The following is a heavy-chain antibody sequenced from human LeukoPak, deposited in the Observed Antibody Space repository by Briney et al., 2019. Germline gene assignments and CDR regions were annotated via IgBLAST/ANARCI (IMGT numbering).Heavy chain of an antibody. V-gene: IGHV3-15*01. J-gene: IGHJ4*02. CDR1: GFTFSKSR. CDR3: TANGGHEGLAIY. D-gene: IGHD5-12*01. CDR2: IKSNTDGGTT. Sequence: GGSLRLSCAASGFTFSKSRMGWVRQAPGKGLEWVSRIKSNTDGGTTEYAAPVKGRFNISSDDPTKSPYVQTNSLQNEDTAVYYCTANGGHEGLAIYWGQGTLVTVSS.